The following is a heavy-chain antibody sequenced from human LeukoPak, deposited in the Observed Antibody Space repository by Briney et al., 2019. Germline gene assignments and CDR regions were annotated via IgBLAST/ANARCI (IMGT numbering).Heavy chain of an antibody. D-gene: IGHD2-2*01. V-gene: IGHV4-34*01. CDR2: INHSGST. Sequence: SETLSLTCAVYGGSFSGYYWSWIRQPPGKGLEWIGEINHSGSTNYNPSLKSRVTISVDTSKNQFSLKLSSVTAADTAVYYCARDRCSSTSCYAAGPDYYYGMDVWGQGTTVTVSS. CDR3: ARDRCSSTSCYAAGPDYYYGMDV. J-gene: IGHJ6*02. CDR1: GGSFSGYY.